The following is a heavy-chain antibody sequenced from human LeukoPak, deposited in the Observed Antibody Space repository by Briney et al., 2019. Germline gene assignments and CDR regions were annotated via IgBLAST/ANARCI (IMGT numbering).Heavy chain of an antibody. CDR1: GYTFTGYY. Sequence: GASVKVSCKASGYTFTGYYMHWVRQAPGQGLEWMGWINPNSGGTNYAQKFQGRVTMTRDTSISTAYMELSRLRSDDTAVYYCARDNSSSWYGNWFDPWGQGTLVTVSS. CDR3: ARDNSSSWYGNWFDP. J-gene: IGHJ5*02. D-gene: IGHD6-13*01. V-gene: IGHV1-2*02. CDR2: INPNSGGT.